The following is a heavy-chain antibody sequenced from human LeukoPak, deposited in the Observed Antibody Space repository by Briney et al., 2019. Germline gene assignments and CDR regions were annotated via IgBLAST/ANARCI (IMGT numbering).Heavy chain of an antibody. CDR1: GYSISSGYY. D-gene: IGHD3-10*01. CDR3: ARWVYGSGINWFDP. Sequence: SETLSLTCTVSGYSISSGYYWGWIRQPPGKGLEWIGSIYHSGCTYYNPSLKGRVTISVDTSKNQFSLKLSSVTAADTAVNYCARWVYGSGINWFDPWGQGTLVTVSS. J-gene: IGHJ5*02. V-gene: IGHV4-38-2*02. CDR2: IYHSGCT.